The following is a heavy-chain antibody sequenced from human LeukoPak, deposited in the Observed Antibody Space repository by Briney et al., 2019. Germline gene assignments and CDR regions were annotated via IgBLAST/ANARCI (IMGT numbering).Heavy chain of an antibody. V-gene: IGHV3-66*01. CDR1: GITFSNAW. J-gene: IGHJ4*02. CDR3: ATWGYDILTGYRPLDY. Sequence: GGSLRISCAASGITFSNAWMSWFRQAPGQGLEWISVSNGGGKTYFTDSVKGRFTISRDNSKNTLYLQMNNLRAEDTAVYFCATWGYDILTGYRPLDYWGQGTLVTVSS. D-gene: IGHD3-9*01. CDR2: SNGGGKT.